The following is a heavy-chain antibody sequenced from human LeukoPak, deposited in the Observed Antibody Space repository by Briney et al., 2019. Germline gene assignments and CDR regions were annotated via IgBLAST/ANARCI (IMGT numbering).Heavy chain of an antibody. CDR1: GYSISSGYY. CDR2: IYHSGST. CDR3: ARGPRCSSTSCLDGGYTYMDV. V-gene: IGHV4-38-2*02. D-gene: IGHD2-2*01. J-gene: IGHJ6*03. Sequence: SKTLSLTCTVSGYSISSGYYWGWIRQPPGKGLEWIGSIYHSGSTYYNASLKSRVTISVDTSKNQFSLKLSSVTAADTAVYYCARGPRCSSTSCLDGGYTYMDVWGKGSTVTVSS.